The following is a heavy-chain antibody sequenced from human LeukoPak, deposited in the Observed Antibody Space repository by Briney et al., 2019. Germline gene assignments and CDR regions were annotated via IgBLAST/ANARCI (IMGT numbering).Heavy chain of an antibody. Sequence: SQTLSLTCTVSGGSISSGSYYWSWIRQPAGKGLEWIGRIYTSGSTNYNPSLKSRVTISVDTSKNQFSLKLSSVTAADTAVYYCARAVVTMIVPSGDWFDPWGQGTLVTVSS. J-gene: IGHJ5*02. D-gene: IGHD3-22*01. CDR1: GGSISSGSYY. V-gene: IGHV4-61*02. CDR3: ARAVVTMIVPSGDWFDP. CDR2: IYTSGST.